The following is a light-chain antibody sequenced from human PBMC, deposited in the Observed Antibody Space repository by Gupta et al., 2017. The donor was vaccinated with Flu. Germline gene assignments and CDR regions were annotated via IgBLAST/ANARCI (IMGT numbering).Light chain of an antibody. V-gene: IGKV1-33*01. CDR1: QDIGNS. J-gene: IGKJ3*01. CDR3: QHYDNLVFT. Sequence: GDRVTITCQESQDIGNSLNWYQQRPGKAPRLLIYDVSNLQTGVPSRFSGGGSGADFTFTISSLQPEDFATYYCQHYDNLVFTFGPGTNVDVK. CDR2: DVS.